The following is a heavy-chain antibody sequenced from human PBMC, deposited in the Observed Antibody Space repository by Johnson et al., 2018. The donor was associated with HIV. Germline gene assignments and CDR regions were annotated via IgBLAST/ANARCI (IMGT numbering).Heavy chain of an antibody. CDR1: GFTFSSYA. CDR3: GRPRIQLWSLDAFDI. V-gene: IGHV3-30*09. Sequence: QMQLVESGGGLVQPGGSLRLSCAASGFTFSSYAIHWVRQAPGKGLEWVAVISNDGSNKNYADSVRGRFAISRDNSKNTLYLQMNSLRGEDTAVYYCGRPRIQLWSLDAFDIWGQGTMVTVSS. J-gene: IGHJ3*02. CDR2: ISNDGSNK. D-gene: IGHD5-18*01.